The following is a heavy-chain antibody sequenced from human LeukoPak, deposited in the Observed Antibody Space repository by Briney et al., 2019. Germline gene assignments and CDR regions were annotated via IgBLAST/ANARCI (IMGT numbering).Heavy chain of an antibody. D-gene: IGHD4-17*01. V-gene: IGHV3-48*03. J-gene: IGHJ4*02. Sequence: GGSLRLSCAASGFTFSSYAMHWVRQAPGKGLEWVSYISSSGSTIYYADSVKGRFTISRDNAKNSLYLQMNSLRAEDTAVYYCARDRSTVTTWLDYWGQGTLVTVSS. CDR2: ISSSGSTI. CDR1: GFTFSSYA. CDR3: ARDRSTVTTWLDY.